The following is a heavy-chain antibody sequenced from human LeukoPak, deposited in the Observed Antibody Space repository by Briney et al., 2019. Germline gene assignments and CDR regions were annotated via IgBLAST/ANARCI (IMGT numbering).Heavy chain of an antibody. Sequence: GGSLRLSCAASGFTVSSNYMSWVRQAPGKGLEWVSVIYSGGSTYYADSVKGRFTISRDNSKNTLYLQMNSLRAEDTAVYYCARDLTYHGSGSNAYYYMDVWGKGTTVTISS. CDR3: ARDLTYHGSGSNAYYYMDV. D-gene: IGHD3-10*01. CDR1: GFTVSSNY. J-gene: IGHJ6*03. V-gene: IGHV3-66*01. CDR2: IYSGGST.